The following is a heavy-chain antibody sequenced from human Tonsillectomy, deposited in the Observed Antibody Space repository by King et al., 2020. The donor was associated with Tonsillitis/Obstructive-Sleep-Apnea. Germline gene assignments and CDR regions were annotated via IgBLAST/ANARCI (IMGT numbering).Heavy chain of an antibody. CDR3: VRVVGGAEDWFDP. V-gene: IGHV3-11*01. CDR1: GFIFSDYY. Sequence: VQLVESGGGLVKPGGSLRLSCAASGFIFSDYYMSWIRQAPEKGLEWLSYISSSGRTIYYADSVKGRFTISRDNAKNSLYLQMNSLRAEDTAVYYCVRVVGGAEDWFDPWGQGTLVTVSS. D-gene: IGHD1-26*01. J-gene: IGHJ5*02. CDR2: ISSSGRTI.